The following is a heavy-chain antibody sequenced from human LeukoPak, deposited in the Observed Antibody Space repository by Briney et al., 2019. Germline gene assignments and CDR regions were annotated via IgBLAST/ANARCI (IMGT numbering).Heavy chain of an antibody. CDR2: IYYTGPT. J-gene: IGHJ5*02. CDR3: AKGAGGFSYYNWFDP. Sequence: PSETLSLTCTVSGVSISTSRYYWGWIRQPPGKGLEWIGNIYYTGPTYYNASLESRVTISLDTSKNQFFLKLNSVTAADTAMYYCAKGAGGFSYYNWFDPWGQGTLVTVSS. CDR1: GVSISTSRYY. D-gene: IGHD5-18*01. V-gene: IGHV4-39*01.